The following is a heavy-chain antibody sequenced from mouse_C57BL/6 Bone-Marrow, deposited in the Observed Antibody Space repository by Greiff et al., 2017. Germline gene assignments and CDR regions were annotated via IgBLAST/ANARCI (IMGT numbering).Heavy chain of an antibody. CDR3: ARSRAYYYGSSSFDY. CDR1: GYAFSSSW. Sequence: QVQLKESGPELVKPGASVKISCKASGYAFSSSWMNWVKQRPGKGLEWIGRIYPGSGNTKYNEKFKGKATLTADTSSSTAYMQLSSLTSEDSAVYYCARSRAYYYGSSSFDYWGQGTTLTVSS. J-gene: IGHJ2*01. D-gene: IGHD1-1*01. CDR2: IYPGSGNT. V-gene: IGHV1-82*01.